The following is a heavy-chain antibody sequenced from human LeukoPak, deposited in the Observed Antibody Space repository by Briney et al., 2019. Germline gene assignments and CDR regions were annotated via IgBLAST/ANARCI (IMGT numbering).Heavy chain of an antibody. V-gene: IGHV3-21*01. Sequence: GGSLRLSCAASGFTFSSYAMSWVRQAPGKGLEWVSAISGSSNYIYYADSMKGRFTISRDNAKNSLYLQMNSLRAEDTAVYYCAREPYGDYFLDYWGQGTLVTVSS. CDR1: GFTFSSYA. D-gene: IGHD4-17*01. CDR2: ISGSSNYI. J-gene: IGHJ4*02. CDR3: AREPYGDYFLDY.